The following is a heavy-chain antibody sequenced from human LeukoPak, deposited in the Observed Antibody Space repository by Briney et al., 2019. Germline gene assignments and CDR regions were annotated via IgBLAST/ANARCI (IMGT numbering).Heavy chain of an antibody. CDR1: GGSFSGYY. CDR3: ARAKRTGGTDY. Sequence: SETLSLTCAVYGGSFSGYYWSWIRQPPGKGLEWIGEINHSGSTNYNPSLKSRVTISVDTSKNQFSLKLSSVTAADTAVYYCARAKRTGGTDYWGQGTLVTVSS. J-gene: IGHJ4*02. V-gene: IGHV4-34*01. CDR2: INHSGST. D-gene: IGHD1-14*01.